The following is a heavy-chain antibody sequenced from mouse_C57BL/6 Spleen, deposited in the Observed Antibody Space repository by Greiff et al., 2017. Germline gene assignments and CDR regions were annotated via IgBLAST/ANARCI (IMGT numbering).Heavy chain of an antibody. CDR2: IYPGSGST. J-gene: IGHJ2*01. CDR1: GYTFTSYW. Sequence: VKLQQPGAELVKPGASVKMSCKASGYTFTSYWITWVKQRPGRGLEWIGDIYPGSGSTNYNEKFKSKATLTVDTSSSTAYMQLSSLTSEDSAVYYCARSSGYLYYFDYWGQGTTLTVSS. D-gene: IGHD3-2*02. CDR3: ARSSGYLYYFDY. V-gene: IGHV1-55*01.